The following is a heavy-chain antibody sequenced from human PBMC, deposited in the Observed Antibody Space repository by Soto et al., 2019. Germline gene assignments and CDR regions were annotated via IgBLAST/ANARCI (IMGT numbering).Heavy chain of an antibody. CDR2: IHSSGSI. J-gene: IGHJ1*01. D-gene: IGHD3-22*01. CDR1: GGSISSDDYY. CDR3: ARDLDGLHDDNSGPYPRPG. Sequence: PSETLSLTCTVSGGSISSDDYYWSWIRQAPGRGLEWIGYIHSSGSIYYNPSLKSRATTSIDTARNQFSLKVSSVTVADTAVYYCARDLDGLHDDNSGPYPRPGWGQGTLVTVS. V-gene: IGHV4-30-4*01.